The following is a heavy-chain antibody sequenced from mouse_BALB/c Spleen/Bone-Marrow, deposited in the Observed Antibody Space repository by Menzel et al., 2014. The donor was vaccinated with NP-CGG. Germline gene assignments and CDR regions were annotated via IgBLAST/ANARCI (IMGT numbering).Heavy chain of an antibody. CDR3: ARRGYYYGSSYEDY. J-gene: IGHJ2*01. Sequence: QQSGAELVRPGASVKISCKASGYAFSSYWMNWWKQRPGQGLEWIGQIYPGDGDTNYNGKFKGKATLTADKSSSTAYMQLGSLTSEASAVYFCARRGYYYGSSYEDYWAQGPPLTVSS. CDR1: GYAFSSYW. V-gene: IGHV1-80*01. D-gene: IGHD1-1*01. CDR2: IYPGDGDT.